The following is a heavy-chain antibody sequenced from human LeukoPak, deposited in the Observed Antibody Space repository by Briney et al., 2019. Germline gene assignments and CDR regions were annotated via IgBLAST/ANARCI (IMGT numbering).Heavy chain of an antibody. CDR3: ARGEDYYGSGSYYNVLGY. Sequence: SETLSLTCTVSGDSVSSGSYYWSWIRQPPGKGLEWVGYMYYSGSTNYNPSLKSRVTISVDTSKNQFSLKLGSVTAADTAVYYCARGEDYYGSGSYYNVLGYWGQGTLVTVSS. D-gene: IGHD3-10*01. CDR1: GDSVSSGSYY. CDR2: MYYSGST. V-gene: IGHV4-61*01. J-gene: IGHJ4*02.